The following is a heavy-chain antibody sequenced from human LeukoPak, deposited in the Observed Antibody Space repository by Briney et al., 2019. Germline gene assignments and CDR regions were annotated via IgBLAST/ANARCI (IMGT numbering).Heavy chain of an antibody. CDR2: INLSGGST. D-gene: IGHD2-21*01. Sequence: VASVKVSCKPSGYTFTSYYMHWVRQAPGQGLEWMGLINLSGGSTTYAQMFQGRVTMTRDTSTRTVYMELSSLRSEDTAAYYCAREGEVIVTDNLFYWGQGTLVTVSS. CDR3: AREGEVIVTDNLFY. J-gene: IGHJ4*02. CDR1: GYTFTSYY. V-gene: IGHV1-46*01.